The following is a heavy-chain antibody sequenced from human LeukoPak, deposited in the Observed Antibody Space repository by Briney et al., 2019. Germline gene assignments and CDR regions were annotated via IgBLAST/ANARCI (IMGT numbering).Heavy chain of an antibody. V-gene: IGHV3-74*01. CDR3: AKGARAFDI. Sequence: GGSLRLSCVVSGFTFSNHYMHWVRQAPGKGLVWVSRISGDGSSTSYADSVKGRFTLSRDNSKNTLYLQMNSLRAEDTAVYYCAKGARAFDIWGQGTMVTVSS. D-gene: IGHD6-6*01. CDR1: GFTFSNHY. J-gene: IGHJ3*02. CDR2: ISGDGSST.